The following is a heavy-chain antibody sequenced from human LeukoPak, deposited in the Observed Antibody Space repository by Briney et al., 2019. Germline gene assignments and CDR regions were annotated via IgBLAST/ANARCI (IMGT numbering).Heavy chain of an antibody. CDR3: ANLYSGYDYYYSHMDV. J-gene: IGHJ6*03. Sequence: GGTLRPPFAAPGFTFISFGMSWARQAPGKGLEWGSTISGSGGSTYYADSWNGRFTSSRNNSKNTLYLQMHSLRVEDAAVYSCANLYSGYDYYYSHMDVWGKGTTVTISS. CDR2: ISGSGGST. V-gene: IGHV3-23*01. CDR1: GFTFISFG. D-gene: IGHD5-12*01.